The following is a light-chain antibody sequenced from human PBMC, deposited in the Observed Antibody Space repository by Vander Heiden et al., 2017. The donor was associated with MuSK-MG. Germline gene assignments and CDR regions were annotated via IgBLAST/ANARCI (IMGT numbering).Light chain of an antibody. CDR1: QSISSW. CDR2: KAS. Sequence: IQFTQSPSSLSASVGDRVTITCRASQSISSWLAWYQQKPGKVPKVLIYKASSLESGVPSRFSGSGSGTEFTLTISSLQPDDSATYFCQQYNSFPCTFGQGTKLEIK. V-gene: IGKV1-5*03. J-gene: IGKJ2*02. CDR3: QQYNSFPCT.